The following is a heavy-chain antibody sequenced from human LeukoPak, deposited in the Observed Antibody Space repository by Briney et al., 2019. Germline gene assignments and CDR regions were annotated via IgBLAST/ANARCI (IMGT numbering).Heavy chain of an antibody. CDR3: AITMVRGVGNYY. Sequence: GGSLRLSCAASGFTFSSYAMSWVRQAPGKGLEWVSAISGSGGSTYYADSVKGRFTISRDNSKNTLYLQMNSLRAEDTAVYYCAITMVRGVGNYYWGQGTLVTVSS. CDR2: ISGSGGST. D-gene: IGHD3-10*01. V-gene: IGHV3-23*01. J-gene: IGHJ4*02. CDR1: GFTFSSYA.